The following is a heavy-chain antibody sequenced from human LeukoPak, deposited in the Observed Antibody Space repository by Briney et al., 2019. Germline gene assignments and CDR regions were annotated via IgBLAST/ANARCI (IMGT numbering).Heavy chain of an antibody. CDR3: AGGSSMVRGVHYYYGMDV. V-gene: IGHV3-13*04. J-gene: IGHJ6*02. CDR2: IGTAGDT. Sequence: GGSLRLSCAASGFTFSSYDMHWVRQATGKGLEWVSAIGTAGDTYYPGSVKGRFTISRENAKNSLYLQMNSLRAGDTAVYYCAGGSSMVRGVHYYYGMDVWGQGTTVTVSS. CDR1: GFTFSSYD. D-gene: IGHD3-10*01.